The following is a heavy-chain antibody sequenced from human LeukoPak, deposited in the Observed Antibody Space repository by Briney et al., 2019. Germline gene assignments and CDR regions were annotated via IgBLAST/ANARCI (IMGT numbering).Heavy chain of an antibody. CDR1: GYTFTSYY. CDR3: ATRPIAGGSPVWRTSTEYYFDY. D-gene: IGHD1-26*01. V-gene: IGHV1-46*01. CDR2: INPSGGST. J-gene: IGHJ4*02. Sequence: ASVKVSCKASGYTFTSYYMHWVRQAPGQGLEWMGIINPSGGSTSYAQKFQGRVTMTEDTSTDTAYMELSSLRSEDTAVYYCATRPIAGGSPVWRTSTEYYFDYWGQGTLVTVSS.